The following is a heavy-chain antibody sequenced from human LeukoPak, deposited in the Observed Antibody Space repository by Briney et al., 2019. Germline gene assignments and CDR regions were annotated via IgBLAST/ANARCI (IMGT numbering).Heavy chain of an antibody. V-gene: IGHV3-33*01. CDR1: GFTFSSYG. D-gene: IGHD3-3*01. J-gene: IGHJ4*02. Sequence: GGSLRLSCAASGFTFSSYGMHWVRQAPGKGLEWVVVIWYDGSNKYYADSVKGRFTISRDNSKNTLYLQMNSLRAEDTAVYYCASTHNYDFWSGNLDYWGQGTLVTVSS. CDR3: ASTHNYDFWSGNLDY. CDR2: IWYDGSNK.